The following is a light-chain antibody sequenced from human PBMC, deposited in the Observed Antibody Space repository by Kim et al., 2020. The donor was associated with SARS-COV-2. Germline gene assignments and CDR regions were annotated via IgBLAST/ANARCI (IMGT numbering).Light chain of an antibody. CDR2: DVQ. J-gene: IGLJ1*01. V-gene: IGLV2-14*03. Sequence: GQPITISCTGTRLDVGGYNYGSWYQQHPDKATELMIYDVQNRPTGVSGRFSGSKSGNTASLTISGLQAEDETDYYCSSRASTTSYVFGTGTTVTVL. CDR3: SSRASTTSYV. CDR1: RLDVGGYNY.